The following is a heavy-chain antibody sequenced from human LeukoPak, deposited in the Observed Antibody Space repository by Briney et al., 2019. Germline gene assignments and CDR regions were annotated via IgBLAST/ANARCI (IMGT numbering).Heavy chain of an antibody. CDR1: GGSISSYY. D-gene: IGHD1-26*01. CDR2: IYYSGST. CDR3: ARVLPPPYSGSYKFHMDV. J-gene: IGHJ6*03. V-gene: IGHV4-59*01. Sequence: PSETLSLTCTVSGGSISSYYWSWIRQPPGKGLEWVGYIYYSGSTNYNPALKSRVTISVDTSKNQFSLKLSSVTAADTAVYYCARVLPPPYSGSYKFHMDVWGKGTTVTVSS.